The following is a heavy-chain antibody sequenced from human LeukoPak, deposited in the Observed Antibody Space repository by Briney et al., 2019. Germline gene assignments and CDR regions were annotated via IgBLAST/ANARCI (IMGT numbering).Heavy chain of an antibody. V-gene: IGHV3-30*02. J-gene: IGHJ4*02. CDR1: GFTFSSYD. CDR3: ARDLGGIYYIAY. Sequence: PGGSLRLSCAASGFTFSSYDMHWVRQAPGEGLEWVAYIGYDGSKKYYSDSVKGRFTISRDNSKNTVHLQMNSLRAADTALYFCARDLGGIYYIAYWGQGTLVTVSS. CDR2: IGYDGSKK. D-gene: IGHD2-15*01.